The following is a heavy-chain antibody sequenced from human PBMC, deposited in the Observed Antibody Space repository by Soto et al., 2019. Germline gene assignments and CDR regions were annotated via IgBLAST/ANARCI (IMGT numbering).Heavy chain of an antibody. J-gene: IGHJ6*01. CDR3: AKSRLLEPTTIYYYYGMYV. CDR1: GFTFSSYG. CDR2: ISYDGSNK. Sequence: GSLRLSCAASGFTFSSYGMHWVRQAPGKGLEWVAVISYDGSNKYYADSVKGRFTISRDNSKNTLYLQMNSLRAKDTAVYYCAKSRLLEPTTIYYYYGMYV. D-gene: IGHD1-1*01. V-gene: IGHV3-30*18.